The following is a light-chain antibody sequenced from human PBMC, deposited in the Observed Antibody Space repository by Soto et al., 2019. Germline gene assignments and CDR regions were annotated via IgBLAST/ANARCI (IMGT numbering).Light chain of an antibody. CDR2: GAS. CDR1: QHIDDL. Sequence: ETAMTQPPGTQSVSPGERVTLSCRASQHIDDLLAWYQQKPGQAPRLLIYGASTRATGFPARFSGSGSGTDFTLTISSLEPEDFAVYYCQQYDDWPPVTFGGGTKVDIK. V-gene: IGKV3-15*01. J-gene: IGKJ4*01. CDR3: QQYDDWPPVT.